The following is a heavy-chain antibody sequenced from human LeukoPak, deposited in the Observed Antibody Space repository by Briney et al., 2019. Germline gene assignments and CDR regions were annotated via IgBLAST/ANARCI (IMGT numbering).Heavy chain of an antibody. Sequence: PGGSLRLSCAASGFTFSSYEMNWVRQAPGKGLEWVSYISSSGSTIYYADSVKGRFTISRDNAKNSLYLQMNSQRAEDTAVYYCASSAALYCGGDCYTNFDYWGQGTLVTVSS. CDR2: ISSSGSTI. CDR1: GFTFSSYE. D-gene: IGHD2-21*02. J-gene: IGHJ4*02. V-gene: IGHV3-48*03. CDR3: ASSAALYCGGDCYTNFDY.